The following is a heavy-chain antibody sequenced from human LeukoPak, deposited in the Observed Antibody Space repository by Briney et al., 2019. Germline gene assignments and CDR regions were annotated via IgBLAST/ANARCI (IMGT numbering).Heavy chain of an antibody. CDR1: GYTXTGHY. J-gene: IGHJ4*02. CDR3: ARAYYDSSGYYGGESY. V-gene: IGHV1-2*02. Sequence: ASVKVSCKTSGYTXTGHYMHWVRQAPGQGLDWMGWTNPNSGGTNYAQKFQGRVTMTRDTSISTAYMELSRLRSDDTAVYYYARAYYDSSGYYGGESYWGQGTLVTVSS. CDR2: TNPNSGGT. D-gene: IGHD3-22*01.